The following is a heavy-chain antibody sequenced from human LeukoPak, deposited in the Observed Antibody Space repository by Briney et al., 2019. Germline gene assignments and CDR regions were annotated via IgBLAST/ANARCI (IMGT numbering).Heavy chain of an antibody. D-gene: IGHD1-26*01. Sequence: PGGSLRLSCAPSGFTFSDYWMSWVRQAPGKGLEWVANIKQDGNEIYYVDSVKGRFTISRDNAKNSLYLRMNSLRAEDTAVYYCARAEGRARLTYWGQGTLVTVSS. CDR1: GFTFSDYW. CDR3: ARAEGRARLTY. J-gene: IGHJ4*02. V-gene: IGHV3-7*01. CDR2: IKQDGNEI.